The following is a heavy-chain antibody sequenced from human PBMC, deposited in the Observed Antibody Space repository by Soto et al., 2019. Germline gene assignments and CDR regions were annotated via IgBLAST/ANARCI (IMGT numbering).Heavy chain of an antibody. V-gene: IGHV4-34*01. D-gene: IGHD3-22*01. J-gene: IGHJ5*02. CDR1: GGSFSGYY. CDR3: AREAMIVGIDP. Sequence: PSETLSLTCAVYGGSFSGYYWSWIRQPPGKGLEWIGEINHSGSPNYNPSLKSRVTISVDTSKNQFSLKLSSVTAADTAVYYCAREAMIVGIDPWGQGTLVTVSS. CDR2: INHSGSP.